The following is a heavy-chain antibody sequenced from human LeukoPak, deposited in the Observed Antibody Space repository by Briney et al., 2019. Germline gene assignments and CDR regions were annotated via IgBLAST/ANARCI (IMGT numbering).Heavy chain of an antibody. CDR3: AREGPITIFGVVTYYFDY. CDR1: GGSFSGYY. Sequence: PSETLSLTGAVYGGSFSGYYWSWIRQPPGKGLEWIGEINHSGSTNYNPSLKSRVTISVDTSKNQFSLKLSSVTAADTAVYYCAREGPITIFGVVTYYFDYWGQGTLVTVSS. V-gene: IGHV4-34*01. J-gene: IGHJ4*02. CDR2: INHSGST. D-gene: IGHD3-3*01.